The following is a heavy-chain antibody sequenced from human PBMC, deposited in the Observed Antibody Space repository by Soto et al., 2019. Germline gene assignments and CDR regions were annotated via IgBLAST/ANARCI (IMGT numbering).Heavy chain of an antibody. CDR3: ARVSWREKYGMDV. CDR1: GFTFSDSY. CDR2: ITFSGNTV. Sequence: QVQLVDSGGGLVKPGGSLRLSCAASGFTFSDSYMSWIRQAPGKGLEWISYITFSGNTVYYADSLKGRFTISRDNAKNSLYLQMNRLRAEDTAVYYCARVSWREKYGMDVWGQGTTVTVSS. J-gene: IGHJ6*02. V-gene: IGHV3-11*01.